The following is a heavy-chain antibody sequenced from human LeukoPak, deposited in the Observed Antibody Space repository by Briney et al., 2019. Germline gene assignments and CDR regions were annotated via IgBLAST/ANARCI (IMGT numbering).Heavy chain of an antibody. CDR1: GGSFSDYF. CDR3: ARDVVVVPAATHYGMDV. J-gene: IGHJ6*02. CDR2: INHSGRT. D-gene: IGHD2-2*01. V-gene: IGHV4-34*01. Sequence: KPSETLSLTCAVYGGSFSDYFWGWIRQPPGKGLEWIGEINHSGRTYYNPSLKSRVTISVDTSKNQFSLNLSSVTAADTAVYYCARDVVVVPAATHYGMDVWGQGTTVTVSS.